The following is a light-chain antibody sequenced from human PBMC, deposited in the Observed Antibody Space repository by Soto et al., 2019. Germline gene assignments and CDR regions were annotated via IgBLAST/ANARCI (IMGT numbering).Light chain of an antibody. J-gene: IGLJ1*01. V-gene: IGLV2-8*01. CDR2: AVS. CDR1: SSDVGGYNY. Sequence: QSALKQPPSASGSLGQSVTISSTGTSSDVGGYNYVSWDQQSPGKAPKLIIYAVSKRPSGVPERFSGSKSGNTASLTVSGLQAEDEADYYCGSYAGNNNYVFGTGTKVTVL. CDR3: GSYAGNNNYV.